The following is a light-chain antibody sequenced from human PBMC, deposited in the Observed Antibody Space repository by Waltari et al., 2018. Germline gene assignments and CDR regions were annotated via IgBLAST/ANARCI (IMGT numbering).Light chain of an antibody. CDR1: QCGSSSY. V-gene: IGKV3-20*01. CDR3: QQYGSSPFT. Sequence: EIVLTQSPGTLSLSPGESATTSCRASQCGSSSYLAWYQQKPGQPPRLLIYGASIRATGIPDRFSVSWAGADFTLTISRLEPEDFAVYYCQQYGSSPFTCGPGTKVDI. J-gene: IGKJ3*01. CDR2: GAS.